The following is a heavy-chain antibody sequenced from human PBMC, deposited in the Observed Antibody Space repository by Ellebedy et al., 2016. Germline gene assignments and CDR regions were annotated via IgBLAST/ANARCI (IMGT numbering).Heavy chain of an antibody. CDR1: GGSFRNVY. CDR3: ASLRGNYYGSGAPVY. D-gene: IGHD3-10*01. Sequence: SETLSLTCAVYGGSFRNVYWSWVRQAPGKGLEWIGEINHSGSTNYNPSLKSRVTISVDTSKKQFSLKLSSVTAADTAVYYCASLRGNYYGSGAPVYWGQGTLVTVSS. V-gene: IGHV4-34*01. J-gene: IGHJ4*02. CDR2: INHSGST.